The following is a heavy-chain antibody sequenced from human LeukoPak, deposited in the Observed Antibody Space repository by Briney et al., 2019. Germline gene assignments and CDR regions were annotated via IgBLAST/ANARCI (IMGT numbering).Heavy chain of an antibody. CDR3: ARGGSSSTWPPAHSFDI. CDR2: IYYSGST. J-gene: IGHJ3*02. Sequence: SETLPLTCSVSGRPIRCYYLSWIRQPPGKGLEGIGYIYYSGSTNCNPSLKSRVTISVDTSKNQYSLKLSSVTAADTAVYYCARGGSSSTWPPAHSFDIWGLGTMVTVSS. D-gene: IGHD6-13*01. V-gene: IGHV4-59*01. CDR1: GRPIRCYY.